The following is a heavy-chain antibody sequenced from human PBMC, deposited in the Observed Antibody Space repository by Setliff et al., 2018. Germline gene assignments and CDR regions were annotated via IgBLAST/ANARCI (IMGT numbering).Heavy chain of an antibody. V-gene: IGHV1-18*01. CDR2: ISAYTGKT. CDR3: ARAPRLEWILPTFDY. CDR1: DYTFLSYG. J-gene: IGHJ4*02. Sequence: ASVKVSCKAADYTFLSYGLSWVRQAPGQGLEWMGWISAYTGKTDYAQNFQGRVTMTTDTSTSTGYMELRSLRYDDTAVYFCARAPRLEWILPTFDYWGQGTPVTVSS. D-gene: IGHD3-3*01.